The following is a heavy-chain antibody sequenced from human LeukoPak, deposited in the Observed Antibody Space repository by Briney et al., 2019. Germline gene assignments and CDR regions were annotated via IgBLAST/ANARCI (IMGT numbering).Heavy chain of an antibody. Sequence: GESLPISCRGSGYSFTTYWIGWVRQMPGKGLEWMGIIYPGDSHTRYSPSFQGQVTMSADKSINTAYLQWSSLKASDTAMYYCARRQGCSSNSCPPDCWGQGTLVTVSS. D-gene: IGHD2-2*01. CDR2: IYPGDSHT. V-gene: IGHV5-51*01. CDR1: GYSFTTYW. J-gene: IGHJ4*02. CDR3: ARRQGCSSNSCPPDC.